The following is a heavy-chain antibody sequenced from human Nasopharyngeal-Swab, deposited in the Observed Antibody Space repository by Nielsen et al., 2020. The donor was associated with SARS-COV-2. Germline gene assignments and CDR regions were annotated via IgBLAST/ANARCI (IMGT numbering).Heavy chain of an antibody. V-gene: IGHV4-59*01. CDR3: ARDGSRRGYSGYDPRAGAFDI. D-gene: IGHD5-12*01. J-gene: IGHJ3*02. Sequence: WIRQPPGKGLERIGYIYYSGSTNYNPSLKSRVTISVDTSKNQFSLKLSSVTAADTAVYYCARDGSRRGYSGYDPRAGAFDIWGQGTMVTVSS. CDR2: IYYSGST.